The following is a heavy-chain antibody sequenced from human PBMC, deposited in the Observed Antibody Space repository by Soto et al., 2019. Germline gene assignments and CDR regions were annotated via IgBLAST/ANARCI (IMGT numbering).Heavy chain of an antibody. CDR2: TSYDGSKE. V-gene: IGHV3-30-3*01. J-gene: IGHJ6*02. CDR3: AREGDGRPAKDYYYGMDV. D-gene: IGHD1-26*01. Sequence: VQLVESGGGVVQPGRSLRLSCAASGFTLRGYAMHWVRQAPGRGVEWVALTSYDGSKEYYTDSVKGRFTISRDNSKNTLYLQMNSLRAEDTAVYYCAREGDGRPAKDYYYGMDVWGQGTTVTVSS. CDR1: GFTLRGYA.